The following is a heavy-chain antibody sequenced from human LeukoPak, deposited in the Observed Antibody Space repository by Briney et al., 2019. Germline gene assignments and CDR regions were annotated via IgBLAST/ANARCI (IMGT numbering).Heavy chain of an antibody. D-gene: IGHD3-22*01. CDR1: GFTFSSYA. CDR2: ISYDGSNK. Sequence: GGSLRLFCAASGFTFSSYAMHWVRQAPGKGLEWVAVISYDGSNKYYADSVKGRFTISRDNSKNTLYLQMNSLRAEDTAVYYCARDSSGSPVNWGQGTLVTVSS. CDR3: ARDSSGSPVN. V-gene: IGHV3-30*01. J-gene: IGHJ4*02.